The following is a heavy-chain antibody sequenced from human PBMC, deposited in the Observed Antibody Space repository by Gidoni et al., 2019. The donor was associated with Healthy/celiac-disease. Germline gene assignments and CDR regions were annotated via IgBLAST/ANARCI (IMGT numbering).Heavy chain of an antibody. Sequence: QVQLQESGPGLVKPSQTLSLTCTVSGGSISSGGYYWSWIRQHPGKGLEWIGYSYYSGSTYYNPSLQSRVTISVDTSKNQFSLKLSSVTAADTAVYYCARGPTVTTGPELDLWGRGTLVTVSS. CDR2: SYYSGST. CDR3: ARGPTVTTGPELDL. CDR1: GGSISSGGYY. V-gene: IGHV4-31*03. J-gene: IGHJ2*01. D-gene: IGHD4-17*01.